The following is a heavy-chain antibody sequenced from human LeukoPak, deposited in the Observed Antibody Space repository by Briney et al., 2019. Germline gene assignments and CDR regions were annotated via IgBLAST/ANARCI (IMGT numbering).Heavy chain of an antibody. D-gene: IGHD2-2*01. CDR1: GGSISVYY. CDR2: IYYSGST. V-gene: IGHV4-59*08. J-gene: IGHJ5*02. Sequence: SETLSLTCTVSGGSISVYYWSWIRQSQGKGLEWIGYIYYSGSTKYNPSLKGRVTTSIDTSKNQFSLKLSSVTAADTAVYYCARLMVVPPGDWFDPWGQGTLVTVSS. CDR3: ARLMVVPPGDWFDP.